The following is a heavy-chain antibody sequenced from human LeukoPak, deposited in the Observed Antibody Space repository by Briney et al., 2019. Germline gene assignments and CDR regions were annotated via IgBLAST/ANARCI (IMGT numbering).Heavy chain of an antibody. V-gene: IGHV3-33*08. CDR3: ARDRGAAGEAEYYFDY. J-gene: IGHJ4*02. Sequence: PGGSLRLSCAASGFTFSSYGMHWVRQAPGKGLEWVAVIWYDGSNKYYADSVKGRFTISRDNSKNTLYLQMNSLRAEDTAVYYWARDRGAAGEAEYYFDYWGQGTLVTVSS. CDR2: IWYDGSNK. D-gene: IGHD6-13*01. CDR1: GFTFSSYG.